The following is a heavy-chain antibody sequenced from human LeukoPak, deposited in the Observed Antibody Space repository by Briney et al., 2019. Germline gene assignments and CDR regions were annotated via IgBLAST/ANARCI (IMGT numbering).Heavy chain of an antibody. CDR3: AAGYCSGGSCYFDY. CDR2: ISSSSSYI. J-gene: IGHJ4*02. D-gene: IGHD2-15*01. CDR1: GFTFSSYS. V-gene: IGHV3-21*01. Sequence: GGSLRLSCAASGFTFSSYSMNWVRQAPGKGLEWVSSISSSSSYIYYADSVKGRFTISRDNAKNSLYLQMNSLRAEDTAVYYCAAGYCSGGSCYFDYWGQGTLVTVSS.